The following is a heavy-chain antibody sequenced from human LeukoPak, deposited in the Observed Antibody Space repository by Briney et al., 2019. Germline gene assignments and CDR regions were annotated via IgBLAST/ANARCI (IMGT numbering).Heavy chain of an antibody. J-gene: IGHJ4*02. CDR3: ARDTGTYYYDSSGFDS. V-gene: IGHV3-30*04. CDR1: GFTFSSYA. CDR2: ISYDGSNK. Sequence: GGSLRLSCAASGFTFSSYAMHWVRQAPGKGLEWVAVISYDGSNKYYADSVKGRFTISRDNSKNTLYLQMNSLRAEDTAVYYCARDTGTYYYDSSGFDSWGQGTLVTVSS. D-gene: IGHD3-22*01.